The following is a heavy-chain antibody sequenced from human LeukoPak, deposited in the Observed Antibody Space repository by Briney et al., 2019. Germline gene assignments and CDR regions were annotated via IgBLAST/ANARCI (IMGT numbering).Heavy chain of an antibody. D-gene: IGHD3-10*01. J-gene: IGHJ5*02. CDR1: GGSISSGGYY. Sequence: PPETLSLTCTVSGGSISSGGYYWSWIRQHPGKGLEWIGYIYYSGSTYYNPSLKSRVTISVDTSKNQFSLKLSSVTAADTAVYYCARWVNVWFGELLYGWFDPWGQGTLVTVSS. V-gene: IGHV4-31*03. CDR3: ARWVNVWFGELLYGWFDP. CDR2: IYYSGST.